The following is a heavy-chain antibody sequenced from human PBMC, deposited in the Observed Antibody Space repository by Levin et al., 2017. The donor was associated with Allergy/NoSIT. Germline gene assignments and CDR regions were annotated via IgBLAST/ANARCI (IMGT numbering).Heavy chain of an antibody. V-gene: IGHV4-61*02. J-gene: IGHJ4*02. CDR2: IYTSGST. CDR3: ARDGRGYAFDY. D-gene: IGHD6-25*01. Sequence: ASETLSLTCTVSGGSISSGSYYWSWIRQPAGKGLEWIGRIYTSGSTNYNPSLKSRVTISVDTSKNQFSLKLSSVTAADTAVYYCARDGRGYAFDYWGQGTLVTVSS. CDR1: GGSISSGSYY.